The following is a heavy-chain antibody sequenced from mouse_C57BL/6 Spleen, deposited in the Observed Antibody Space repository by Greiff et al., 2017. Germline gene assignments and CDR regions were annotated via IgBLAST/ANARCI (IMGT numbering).Heavy chain of an antibody. CDR2: ISSGGDYI. J-gene: IGHJ4*01. CDR1: GFTFSSYA. D-gene: IGHD3-2*02. Sequence: EVKLVESGEGLVKPGGSLKLSCAASGFTFSSYAMSWVRQTPEKRLEWVAYISSGGDYIYYADTVKGRFTISRDNARNTLYLQMSSLKSEDTAMYYCTREGSSDDAMDYWGQGTSVTVSS. CDR3: TREGSSDDAMDY. V-gene: IGHV5-9-1*02.